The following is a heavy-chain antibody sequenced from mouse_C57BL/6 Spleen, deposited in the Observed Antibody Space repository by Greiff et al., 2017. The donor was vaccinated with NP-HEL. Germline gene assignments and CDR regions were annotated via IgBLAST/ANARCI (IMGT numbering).Heavy chain of an antibody. D-gene: IGHD1-1*01. J-gene: IGHJ2*01. CDR3: TKVSTLYGSSHYFDY. CDR1: GYTFTDYE. Sequence: VQLQQSGAELVRPGASVTLSCKASGYTFTDYEMHWVKQTPVHGLEWIGAIDPETGGTAYNQQFKGKAILTADKSSRTAYMELRSLTSEDAAVYYCTKVSTLYGSSHYFDYWGQGTTLTVSS. V-gene: IGHV1-15*01. CDR2: IDPETGGT.